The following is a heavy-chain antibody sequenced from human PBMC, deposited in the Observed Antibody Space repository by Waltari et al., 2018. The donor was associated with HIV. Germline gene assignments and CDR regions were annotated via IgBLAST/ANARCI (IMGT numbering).Heavy chain of an antibody. D-gene: IGHD2-15*01. Sequence: QVQLQQWGAGLLKPSETLSLKCAVYGGSFSGYYWSWIRQAPGKGLEWIGEINQSGRTNYNPSLKSRVTTSVDRSKNQFSLRLSSVTAADTAVYYCARGRMVISRKYCTGGSCFFDYWGQGTLVTVSS. J-gene: IGHJ4*02. CDR2: INQSGRT. CDR3: ARGRMVISRKYCTGGSCFFDY. V-gene: IGHV4-34*01. CDR1: GGSFSGYY.